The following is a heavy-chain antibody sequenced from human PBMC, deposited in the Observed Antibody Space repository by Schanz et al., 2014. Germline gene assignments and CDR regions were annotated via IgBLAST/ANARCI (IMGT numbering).Heavy chain of an antibody. CDR1: GGSISGSSSYY. Sequence: QVQLQESGPGLVKASETLSLTCTVSGGSISGSSSYYWGWIRQPPGKGLEWIGYIHYSGSTDYNPSLKSRVTMSVDTSKNQFSLKLSSVTAADTAVYYCARARFTGYYMDVWGQGTAVTVSS. CDR3: ARARFTGYYMDV. V-gene: IGHV4-61*01. CDR2: IHYSGST. D-gene: IGHD3-9*01. J-gene: IGHJ6*02.